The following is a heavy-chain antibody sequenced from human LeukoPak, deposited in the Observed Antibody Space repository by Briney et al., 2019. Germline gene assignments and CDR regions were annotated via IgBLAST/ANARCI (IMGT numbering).Heavy chain of an antibody. V-gene: IGHV3-23*01. CDR3: AKGDITMIVVVMRGIDY. J-gene: IGHJ4*02. CDR2: IGGSGGST. Sequence: PGGSLRVSCAASGFTFSSYAMGWVRQAPGKGLEWVSGIGGSGGSTYNSDSVKGRFTISRDNSKNTLYLQMNSLRAEDTAVYYCAKGDITMIVVVMRGIDYWGQGTLVTVSS. D-gene: IGHD3-22*01. CDR1: GFTFSSYA.